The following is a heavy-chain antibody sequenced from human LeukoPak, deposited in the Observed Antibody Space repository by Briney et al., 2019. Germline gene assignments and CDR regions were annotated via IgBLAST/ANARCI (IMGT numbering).Heavy chain of an antibody. CDR2: ISSGAGT. V-gene: IGHV3-23*01. D-gene: IGHD2-15*01. CDR1: GFTFSSYA. CDR3: ANCPRAYCSGGSCYSCALY. J-gene: IGHJ4*02. Sequence: GGSLRLSCAASGFTFSSYAMHWVRQPPGKGLEWVSGISSGAGTYYADSVKGRFTISRDNSKNTLYLQMNSLRAEDTAIYYCANCPRAYCSGGSCYSCALYWGQGTLVTVSS.